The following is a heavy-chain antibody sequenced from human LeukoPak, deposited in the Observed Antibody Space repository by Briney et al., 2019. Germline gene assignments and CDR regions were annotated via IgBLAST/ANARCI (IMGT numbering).Heavy chain of an antibody. V-gene: IGHV4-4*08. Sequence: SETLSLTCTVSGGSISSYYWSWIRQPPGKGLEWIGYIYTSGSTNYNPSLKSRVTISVDTSKNQFSLKLSSVTAADTAVYYCARVDTAMVTLFDYWGQGTLVTVSS. CDR1: GGSISSYY. D-gene: IGHD5-18*01. CDR2: IYTSGST. CDR3: ARVDTAMVTLFDY. J-gene: IGHJ4*02.